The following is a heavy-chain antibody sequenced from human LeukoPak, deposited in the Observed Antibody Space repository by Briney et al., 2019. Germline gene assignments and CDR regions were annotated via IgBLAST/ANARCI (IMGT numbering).Heavy chain of an antibody. CDR2: INWNGGSS. V-gene: IGHV3-20*04. J-gene: IGHJ4*02. D-gene: IGHD6-13*01. CDR3: VRPLRGPDSSTWSATVWDY. CDR1: GFTVSSNY. Sequence: PGGSLRLSCAASGFTVSSNYMTWVRQAPGKGLEWVSGINWNGGSSGYADSVKGRFTISRDNAKNSLYLQMNSLRAEDTALYYCVRPLRGPDSSTWSATVWDYWGQGTLVTVS.